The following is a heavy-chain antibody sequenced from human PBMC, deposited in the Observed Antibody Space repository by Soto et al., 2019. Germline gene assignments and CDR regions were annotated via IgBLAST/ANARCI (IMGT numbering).Heavy chain of an antibody. CDR2: ISSSGSTI. CDR3: ARIRETYERY. CDR1: GFTFSAYN. V-gene: IGHV3-48*02. J-gene: IGHJ4*02. Sequence: EVQLVESGGGLVQSGGSLRLSCAASGFTFSAYNMNWVRQAPGKGLAWVSFISSSGSTIYYADSVKGRFTVSRDTAKNSLYLQMNSLRDEDTAVYYCARIRETYERYWGQGTMVTVAS. D-gene: IGHD5-12*01.